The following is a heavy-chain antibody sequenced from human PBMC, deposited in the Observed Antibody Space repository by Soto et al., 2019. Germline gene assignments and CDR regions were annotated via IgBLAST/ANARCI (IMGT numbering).Heavy chain of an antibody. J-gene: IGHJ5*02. CDR2: IYPGDSDT. CDR1: GYSFTSYW. Sequence: GESLKISCKGSGYSFTSYWIGWVRQMPGKGLEWMGIIYPGDSDTRYSPSFQGQVTISADKSISTAYLQWSSLKASDTAMYYCARFARVVVVAATNPLGWFDPWGQGTLVTVSS. V-gene: IGHV5-51*01. D-gene: IGHD2-15*01. CDR3: ARFARVVVVAATNPLGWFDP.